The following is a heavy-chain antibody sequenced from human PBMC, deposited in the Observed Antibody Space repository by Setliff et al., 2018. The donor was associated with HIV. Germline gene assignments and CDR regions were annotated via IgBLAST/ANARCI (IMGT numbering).Heavy chain of an antibody. CDR2: MNPDSRNT. CDR3: ARARTDYYDRRRRSHYYIDV. CDR1: GYTFTNYD. Sequence: ASVKVSCKPSGYTFTNYDINWVRQAAGQGLEWMGWMNPDSRNTGYAQRFEGSVTKTWDTSISTAYMELNNVKFEDTAIYYCARARTDYYDRRRRSHYYIDVWARGATVTVSS. V-gene: IGHV1-8*02. J-gene: IGHJ6*03. D-gene: IGHD3-22*01.